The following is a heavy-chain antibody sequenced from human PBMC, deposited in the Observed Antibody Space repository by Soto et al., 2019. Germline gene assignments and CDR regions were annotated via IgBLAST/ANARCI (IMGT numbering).Heavy chain of an antibody. V-gene: IGHV4-61*08. CDR3: ARGYYTSWYWFDR. Sequence: QVQLQESGPGLVKPSETLSLTCTVSVSGGSVSTGVHYWSWIRQPPGKGLEWIGYIYYSGSTNYIPPLTTRVTISVDTSKNQFSLKLTSVTAADTGVYYCARGYYTSWYWFDRWGRGTLVTVSS. D-gene: IGHD6-13*01. CDR1: GGSVSTGVHY. CDR2: IYYSGST. J-gene: IGHJ2*01.